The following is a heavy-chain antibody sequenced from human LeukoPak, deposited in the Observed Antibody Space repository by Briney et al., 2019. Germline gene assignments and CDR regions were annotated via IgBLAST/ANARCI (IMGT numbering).Heavy chain of an antibody. CDR2: IRYDGSNK. V-gene: IGHV3-30*02. J-gene: IGHJ6*02. Sequence: GGSLRLSCAASGFTFSSYGMHWVRQAPGKGLEWVAFIRYDGSNKYYADSVKGRFTISRDNSKNTLYLQMNSLRAEDTAAYYCAKDHRIAVAGPDYYYGMDVWGQGTTVTVSS. CDR3: AKDHRIAVAGPDYYYGMDV. CDR1: GFTFSSYG. D-gene: IGHD6-19*01.